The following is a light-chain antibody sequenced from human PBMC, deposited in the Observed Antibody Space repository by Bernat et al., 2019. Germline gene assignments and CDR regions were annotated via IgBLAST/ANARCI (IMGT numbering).Light chain of an antibody. V-gene: IGLV1-47*02. Sequence: QSVLTQPPSASGTLGQRVTISCSGSYSNIGNNHVYWYQQLPGTAPKVLISHASQRAPGVPDRFSGSKSGTSASLAISGLRSDDEATYYCASWDDSLASGVFGGGTKLTVL. CDR3: ASWDDSLASGV. CDR1: YSNIGNNH. J-gene: IGLJ2*01. CDR2: HAS.